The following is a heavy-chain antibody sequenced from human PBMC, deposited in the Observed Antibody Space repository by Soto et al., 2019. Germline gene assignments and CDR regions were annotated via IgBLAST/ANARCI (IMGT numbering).Heavy chain of an antibody. Sequence: EVQLLESGGGLVQPGGSLRRSCAASGFTFSSYAMSWVRQAPGKGLEWVSAISGSGGSTYYADSVKGRFTISRDNSKNTLYLQMNSLRAEDTAVYYCAKDMMGGVTPKNFDYWGQGTLVTVSS. D-gene: IGHD1-26*01. CDR3: AKDMMGGVTPKNFDY. CDR1: GFTFSSYA. J-gene: IGHJ4*02. CDR2: ISGSGGST. V-gene: IGHV3-23*01.